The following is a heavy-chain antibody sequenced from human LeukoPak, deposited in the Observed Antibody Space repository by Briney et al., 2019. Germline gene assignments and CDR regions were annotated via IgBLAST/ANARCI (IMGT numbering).Heavy chain of an antibody. D-gene: IGHD6-13*01. V-gene: IGHV4-4*07. CDR2: IYTSGST. CDR1: GGSISSYY. J-gene: IGHJ5*02. CDR3: ARETRSNRWYRWFDP. Sequence: SETLSLTCTVSGGSISSYYWSWIRQPAGKGLEWIGRIYTSGSTNYNPSLKSRVTMSVDTSKNQFSLKLSSVTAADTAVYYCARETRSNRWYRWFDPWGQGTLVTVSS.